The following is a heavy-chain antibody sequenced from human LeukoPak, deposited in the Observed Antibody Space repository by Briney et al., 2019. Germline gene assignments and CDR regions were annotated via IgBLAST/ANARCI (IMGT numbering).Heavy chain of an antibody. Sequence: ASVKVSCKASGYTFTSYGISWVRQAPGQGLEWMGWISAYNGNTNYAQKLQGRVTMTTDTSTSTAYMELRSLRSDDTAVYYCARGLNYYGSGSQIYDYWGQGTLVTVSS. CDR1: GYTFTSYG. CDR2: ISAYNGNT. J-gene: IGHJ4*01. D-gene: IGHD3-10*01. CDR3: ARGLNYYGSGSQIYDY. V-gene: IGHV1-18*01.